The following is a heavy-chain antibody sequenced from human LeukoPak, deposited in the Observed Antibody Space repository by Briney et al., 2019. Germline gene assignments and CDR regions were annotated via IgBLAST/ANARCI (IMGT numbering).Heavy chain of an antibody. J-gene: IGHJ4*02. CDR3: AKADIVAVRSALEY. V-gene: IGHV3-30*02. D-gene: IGHD2-21*01. CDR2: LRHNGGRE. CDR1: GFTFSNYG. Sequence: SGGSLRLSCAASGFTFSNYGMHWVRQAPGKGLEWVAFLRHNGGREYYVDSVRGRFTISRDNSKNTLYLEMNSLRVEDTAVYYCAKADIVAVRSALEYWGQGTLVSVSS.